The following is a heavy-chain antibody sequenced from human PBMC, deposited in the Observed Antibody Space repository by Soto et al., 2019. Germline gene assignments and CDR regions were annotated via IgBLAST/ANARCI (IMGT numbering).Heavy chain of an antibody. CDR3: ARGDRDQLIYGLDA. CDR1: GGSFRGYY. V-gene: IGHV4-34*01. Sequence: SETLSLTCGVYGGSFRGYYWSWIRQSPGKGLEWISEINHSGGTNYNPSLKSRVTISIDTSKNQFSLRLTSVTAADTAVYYCARGDRDQLIYGLDAWGQGTAVTVSS. J-gene: IGHJ6*02. CDR2: INHSGGT. D-gene: IGHD2-2*01.